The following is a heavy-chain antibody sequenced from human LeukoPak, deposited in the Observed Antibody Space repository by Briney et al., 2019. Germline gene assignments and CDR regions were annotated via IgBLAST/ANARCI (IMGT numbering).Heavy chain of an antibody. CDR3: ARANPLYCSSTTCLFDY. CDR2: INPNSGDT. D-gene: IGHD2-2*01. J-gene: IGHJ4*02. CDR1: GYTFTGYY. Sequence: ASVKVSCKASGYTFTGYYMHSVRQAPGQGFEWMGWINPNSGDTSYAQKFQGRVTMTRDTSISTAHMELSRLRSDDTAVYYCARANPLYCSSTTCLFDYWGQGTLVTVSS. V-gene: IGHV1-2*02.